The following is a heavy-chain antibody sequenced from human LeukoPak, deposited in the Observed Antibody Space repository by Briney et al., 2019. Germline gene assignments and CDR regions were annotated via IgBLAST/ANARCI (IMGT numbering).Heavy chain of an antibody. Sequence: SQTLSLTCTVSGGSISSSGYYWSWIRQPGGKGLEWIGRIYTSGSTNYNPSLKSRLTISVDTSKNQFSLKLSSVTAADTAIYYCATYYYDSSDYQDYWGQGTLVTASS. V-gene: IGHV4-61*02. D-gene: IGHD3-22*01. CDR3: ATYYYDSSDYQDY. CDR2: IYTSGST. J-gene: IGHJ4*02. CDR1: GGSISSSGYY.